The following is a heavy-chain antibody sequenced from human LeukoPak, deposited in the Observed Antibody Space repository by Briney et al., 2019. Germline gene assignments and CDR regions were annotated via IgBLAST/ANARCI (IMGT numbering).Heavy chain of an antibody. Sequence: SETLSLTCDVFGGSFTDYYWSWIRQTPGRGLEWVGEIHYTGATSYNPSLKSRATISTDTSKNQFSLRLSSVTAADTAVYYCARGNILTGYCFDFWGQGALVTVSS. V-gene: IGHV4-34*01. CDR3: ARGNILTGYCFDF. J-gene: IGHJ4*02. CDR2: IHYTGAT. D-gene: IGHD3-9*01. CDR1: GGSFTDYY.